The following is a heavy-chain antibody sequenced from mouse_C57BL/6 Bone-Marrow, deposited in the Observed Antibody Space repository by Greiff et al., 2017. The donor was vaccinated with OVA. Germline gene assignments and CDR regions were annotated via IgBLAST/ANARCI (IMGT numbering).Heavy chain of an antibody. J-gene: IGHJ2*01. CDR3: VDYYGSSYGYYFDY. D-gene: IGHD1-1*01. CDR2: IDPETGGT. Sequence: VQLQQSGAELVRPGASVTLSCKASGYTFTDYEMHWVKQTPVHGLEWIGAIDPETGGTAYNQKFKGKAILTADKSSSTAYMELRSLTSEDSAVYYCVDYYGSSYGYYFDYWGQGTTLTVSS. V-gene: IGHV1-15*01. CDR1: GYTFTDYE.